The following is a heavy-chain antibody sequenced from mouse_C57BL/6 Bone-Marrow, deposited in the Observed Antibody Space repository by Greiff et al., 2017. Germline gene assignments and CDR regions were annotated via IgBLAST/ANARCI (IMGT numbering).Heavy chain of an antibody. V-gene: IGHV2-5*01. CDR1: GFSLTSYG. Sequence: QVQLKESGPGLVQPSQSLSITCTVSGFSLTSYGVHWVRQSPGKGLEWLGGIWRGGSTDYNAAFMSRLSLTKDNSKSQVFFKMNSLQADVNAVYYCAKDGYYLFAYWGQGTLVTVSA. D-gene: IGHD2-3*01. CDR3: AKDGYYLFAY. CDR2: IWRGGST. J-gene: IGHJ3*01.